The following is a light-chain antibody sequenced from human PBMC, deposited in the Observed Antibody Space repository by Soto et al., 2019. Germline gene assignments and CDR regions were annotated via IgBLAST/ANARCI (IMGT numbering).Light chain of an antibody. J-gene: IGKJ1*01. CDR2: KPS. V-gene: IGKV1-5*03. CDR3: QQYNSYSWM. CDR1: QSISNW. Sequence: DLQMTQSPSTLSASVGDRVTITCRASQSISNWLAWYQQKPGKAPKLLIYKPSSLERGVPSRFSGSGSGTDGTRAHSSLLPDAFASYYCQQYNSYSWMCGKGTKVEIK.